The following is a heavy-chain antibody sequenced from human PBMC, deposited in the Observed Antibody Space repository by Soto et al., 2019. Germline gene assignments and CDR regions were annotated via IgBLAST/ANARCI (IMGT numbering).Heavy chain of an antibody. CDR1: GGTFSSYA. J-gene: IGHJ6*02. CDR2: IIPIFGTA. CDR3: ARAGGVPAASYYYGMDV. D-gene: IGHD2-2*01. V-gene: IGHV1-69*13. Sequence: AASVKVSCKASGGTFSSYAISWVRQAPGQGLEWMGGIIPIFGTANYAQKFQGRVTITADESTSTAYMELSSLRSEDTAVYYCARAGGVPAASYYYGMDVWGQGTTVTVSS.